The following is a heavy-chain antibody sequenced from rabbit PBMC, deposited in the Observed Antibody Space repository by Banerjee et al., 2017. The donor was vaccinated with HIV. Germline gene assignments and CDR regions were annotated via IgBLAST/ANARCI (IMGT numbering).Heavy chain of an antibody. J-gene: IGHJ4*01. D-gene: IGHD6-1*01. CDR1: GFAFSDKAV. CDR3: ASAYSDIYFNL. Sequence: QEQLVESGGGLVKPGASLTLTCKASGFAFSDKAVMCWVRQAPGKGLEWIACINALTGKAVYASWAKGRFTFSKTSSTTVTLQMTTLTAADTATYFCASAYSDIYFNLWDPGTLVTVS. V-gene: IGHV1S45*01. CDR2: INALTGKA.